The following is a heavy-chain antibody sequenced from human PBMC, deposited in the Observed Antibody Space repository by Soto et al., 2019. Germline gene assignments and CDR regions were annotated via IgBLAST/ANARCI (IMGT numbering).Heavy chain of an antibody. J-gene: IGHJ3*02. CDR2: IIPILGIA. CDR1: GGTFSSYT. D-gene: IGHD1-7*01. CDR3: ARDPGNWNYAAFDI. V-gene: IGHV1-69*04. Sequence: ASVKVSCKASGGTFSSYTISWVRQAPGQGLEWMGRIIPILGIANYAQKFQGRVTITADKSTSTAYMELSSLRSEDTAVYYCARDPGNWNYAAFDIWGQGTMVTVSS.